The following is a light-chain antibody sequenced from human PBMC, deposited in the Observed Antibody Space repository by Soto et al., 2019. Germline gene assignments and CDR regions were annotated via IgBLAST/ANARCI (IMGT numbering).Light chain of an antibody. CDR1: QSVSSSY. CDR2: GAS. Sequence: EIVLPQSPGTLSFSPGERATLSCRASQSVSSSYLAWYQQKPGQAPRLLIYGASSRATGIPDRFSGSGSGTDFTLTISRLEPEDFAVYYCQQYGSSPPTFGQGTKVDIK. V-gene: IGKV3-20*01. J-gene: IGKJ1*01. CDR3: QQYGSSPPT.